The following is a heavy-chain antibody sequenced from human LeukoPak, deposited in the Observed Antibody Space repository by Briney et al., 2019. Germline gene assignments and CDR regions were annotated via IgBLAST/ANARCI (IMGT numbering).Heavy chain of an antibody. CDR3: ARRVDTRFDF. Sequence: GESLKISCQGSGFSFASYWIGWVRPIPGRGLEWVGIIYAGDSDTRYSPSFQGQVTISADNSISTAYLQWSSLKASDTAMYYCARRVDTRFDFWGQGTLVTVSS. V-gene: IGHV5-51*01. CDR1: GFSFASYW. D-gene: IGHD5-18*01. CDR2: IYAGDSDT. J-gene: IGHJ4*02.